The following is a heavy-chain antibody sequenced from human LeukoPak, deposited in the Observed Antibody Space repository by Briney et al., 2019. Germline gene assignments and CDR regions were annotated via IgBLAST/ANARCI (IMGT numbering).Heavy chain of an antibody. V-gene: IGHV1-2*06. CDR2: INSNSGVT. CDR3: ARDLSSTSNWELDY. J-gene: IGHJ4*02. Sequence: RASVKVSCKASGYTFIHYFIHWVRQAPGQGLEWMGRINSNSGVTEYTQKFQGRVTMTRDTSITTVYTELSSLTSDDTAVYYCARDLSSTSNWELDYWGQGTLVTVSS. D-gene: IGHD7-27*01. CDR1: GYTFIHYF.